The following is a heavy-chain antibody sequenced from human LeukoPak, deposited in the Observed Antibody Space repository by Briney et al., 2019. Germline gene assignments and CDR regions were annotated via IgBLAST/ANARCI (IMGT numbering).Heavy chain of an antibody. J-gene: IGHJ5*02. D-gene: IGHD6-13*01. Sequence: SETLSLTCAVYGGSFSGYYWSWIRQPPGQGLEWIGEINHSGSTNYNPSLKSRVTISVDTSKNQFSLKLSSVTAADTAVYYCARGAIAAAGTGWFDPWGQGTLVTVSS. CDR3: ARGAIAAAGTGWFDP. CDR1: GGSFSGYY. V-gene: IGHV4-34*01. CDR2: INHSGST.